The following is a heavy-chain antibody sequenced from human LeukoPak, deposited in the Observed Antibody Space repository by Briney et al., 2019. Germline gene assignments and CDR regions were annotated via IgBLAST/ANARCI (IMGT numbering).Heavy chain of an antibody. J-gene: IGHJ4*02. V-gene: IGHV1-46*01. CDR3: ASLGVVPGNYFDY. D-gene: IGHD3-3*01. CDR1: GYTFTSYY. Sequence: ASVKVSCMASGYTFTSYYMHWVRQAPGQGLEWMGIINPSGGSTSYAQKFQGRVTMTRDTSTSTVYMELSSLTAEHTPVYYCASLGVVPGNYFDYWGQGTLVTVSS. CDR2: INPSGGST.